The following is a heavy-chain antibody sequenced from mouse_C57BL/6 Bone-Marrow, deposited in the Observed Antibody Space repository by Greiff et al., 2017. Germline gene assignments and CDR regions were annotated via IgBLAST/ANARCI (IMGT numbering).Heavy chain of an antibody. CDR1: GYAFTNYL. Sequence: VQLQQSGAELVRPGTSVKVSCKASGYAFTNYLIEWVKQRPGQGLEWIGVINPGSGGTNYNEKFKGKATLTADKSSSTAYMQLSRLTSDDSAVYFCARKGTTVVANYAMDYWGQGTSVTVSS. J-gene: IGHJ4*01. V-gene: IGHV1-54*01. CDR3: ARKGTTVVANYAMDY. D-gene: IGHD1-1*01. CDR2: INPGSGGT.